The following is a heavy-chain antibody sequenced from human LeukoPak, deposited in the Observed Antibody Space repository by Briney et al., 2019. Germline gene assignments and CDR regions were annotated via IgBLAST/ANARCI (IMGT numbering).Heavy chain of an antibody. Sequence: ASVKVSCKASGYTFTGYYMHWVRQAPGQGLEWMGWINPNSGGTNYAQKFQGRVTMTRDTSISTAYMELSGLRSDDTAVYYCARARQRGYGYETPFWGQGTLVTVSS. D-gene: IGHD5-18*01. V-gene: IGHV1-2*02. CDR3: ARARQRGYGYETPF. CDR2: INPNSGGT. J-gene: IGHJ4*02. CDR1: GYTFTGYY.